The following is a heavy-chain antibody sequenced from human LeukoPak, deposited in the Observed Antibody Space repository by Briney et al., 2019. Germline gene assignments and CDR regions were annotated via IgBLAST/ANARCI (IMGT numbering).Heavy chain of an antibody. CDR2: INHSGST. D-gene: IGHD4-23*01. J-gene: IGHJ5*02. Sequence: ASETLSLTCAVYGGSFSGYYWSWIRQPPGKGLEWIGEINHSGSTNYNPSLKSRVTISEDTSKNQFSLKLSSVTAADTAVYYCARRYGGSGFNWFDPWGQGTLVTVSS. CDR1: GGSFSGYY. CDR3: ARRYGGSGFNWFDP. V-gene: IGHV4-34*01.